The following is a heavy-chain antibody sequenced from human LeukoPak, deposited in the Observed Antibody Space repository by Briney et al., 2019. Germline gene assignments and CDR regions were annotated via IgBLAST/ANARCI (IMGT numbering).Heavy chain of an antibody. J-gene: IGHJ1*01. CDR1: GGPISSPNHF. D-gene: IGHD6-19*01. CDR3: ARVVAGTKDFQH. Sequence: SETRSLTCTVSGGPISSPNHFWGWVRQPPGKGLEWIGSVYYGGSTYSNPSLKSRVTMSADTSKNQFSLTLSSVTAADTAVYYCARVVAGTKDFQHWGQGTLVTVSS. V-gene: IGHV4-39*01. CDR2: VYYGGST.